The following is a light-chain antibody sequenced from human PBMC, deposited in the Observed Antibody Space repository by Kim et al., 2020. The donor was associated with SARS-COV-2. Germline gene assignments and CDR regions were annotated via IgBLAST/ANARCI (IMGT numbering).Light chain of an antibody. CDR3: QQCTKSPT. V-gene: IGKV3-20*01. Sequence: EIVLTQSPGTLSLSPGERATLSCRASQSVASSYLAWYQQKPGQAPRLLIYGATTTATGIPDRFSGSGSETDFTLTISSLEPEDFAVYYCQQCTKSPTFGQGTKVDIK. J-gene: IGKJ1*01. CDR1: QSVASSY. CDR2: GAT.